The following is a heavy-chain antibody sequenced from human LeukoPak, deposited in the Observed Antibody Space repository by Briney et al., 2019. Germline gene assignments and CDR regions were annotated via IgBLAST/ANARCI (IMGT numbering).Heavy chain of an antibody. CDR3: ARAGTTGLGKFDY. Sequence: GGSLRLSCAASGFTFSSYSMNWVRQAPGKGLEWVSSISSSSSYIYYADSVKGRFTISRDNAKNSLYLQMNSLRAEDTAVYYCARAGTTGLGKFDYWGQGTLVTVSS. CDR2: ISSSSSYI. D-gene: IGHD4-11*01. CDR1: GFTFSSYS. J-gene: IGHJ4*02. V-gene: IGHV3-21*01.